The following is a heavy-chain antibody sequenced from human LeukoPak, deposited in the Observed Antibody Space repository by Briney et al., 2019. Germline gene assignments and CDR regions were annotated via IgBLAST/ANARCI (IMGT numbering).Heavy chain of an antibody. CDR1: GYTFSDYV. D-gene: IGHD3-16*01. V-gene: IGHV1-2*02. CDR3: ARDVIMGDDQGWFYP. Sequence: ASVKVSCKASGYTFSDYVIHWVRQAPGQGLECMGWINPKSGGTNYVQKFQGRVTMTRDTSINTVYMELSSLNSDDTAMYYCARDVIMGDDQGWFYPWGQGTLVTVCS. CDR2: INPKSGGT. J-gene: IGHJ5*02.